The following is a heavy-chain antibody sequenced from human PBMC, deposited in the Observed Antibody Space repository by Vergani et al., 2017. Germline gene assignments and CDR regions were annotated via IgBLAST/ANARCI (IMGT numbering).Heavy chain of an antibody. CDR2: ISSSSSYI. Sequence: EVQLVESGGGLVKPGGSLRLSCAASGFTFSSYSMNWVRQAPGKGLEWVSSISSSSSYIYYADSVKGRFTISRDNAKNSLYLQMNSLRTEDTAVYYCARDHVVVRGVIGFGMDVWGQGP. D-gene: IGHD3-10*01. V-gene: IGHV3-21*01. CDR3: ARDHVVVRGVIGFGMDV. J-gene: IGHJ6*02. CDR1: GFTFSSYS.